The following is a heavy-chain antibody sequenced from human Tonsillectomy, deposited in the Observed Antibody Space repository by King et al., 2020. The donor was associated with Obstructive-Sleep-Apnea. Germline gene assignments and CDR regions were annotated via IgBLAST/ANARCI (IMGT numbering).Heavy chain of an antibody. CDR3: ARDRNDGYGDYLSGGSEVDWYFDL. Sequence: QLQESGPGLVKPSETLSLTCTVSGGSISSSSYYWGWIRQPPGKGLEWIGSIYYSGSTYYNPSLNSRVTISVDTSKNQFSLKRSSLTAADTAVYYCARDRNDGYGDYLSGGSEVDWYFDLWGRGTLVTVSS. CDR2: IYYSGST. D-gene: IGHD4-17*01. V-gene: IGHV4-39*07. J-gene: IGHJ2*01. CDR1: GGSISSSSYY.